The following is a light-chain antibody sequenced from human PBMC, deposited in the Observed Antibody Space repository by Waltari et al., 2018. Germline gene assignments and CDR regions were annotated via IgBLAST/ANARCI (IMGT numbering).Light chain of an antibody. Sequence: DIVMTQSPDSLAVSLGERAPLSCKSIRSVLYSGNRKNYLAWDQQKPGQPPRLLIYWASTRESGVPDRFSGSGSGTDFTLTISSLQAEDVAVYYCQQYDELPVTFGGGTKVEIK. CDR1: RSVLYSGNRKNY. CDR2: WAS. CDR3: QQYDELPVT. J-gene: IGKJ4*01. V-gene: IGKV4-1*01.